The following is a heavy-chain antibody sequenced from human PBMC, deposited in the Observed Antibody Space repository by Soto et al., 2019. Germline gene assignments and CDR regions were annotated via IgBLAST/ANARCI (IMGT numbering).Heavy chain of an antibody. V-gene: IGHV4-59*11. CDR3: ARDRDYGGNSGDWYFAL. Sequence: QVQLQESGPGLVKPSETLSLTCTVSGGSISSHYWSWIRQPPGKGLEWIGYIYYSGETNYNPSLKSRVTISVDTSRNHFSLKLTSVNAADTAVYYCARDRDYGGNSGDWYFALWGRGTLVTVSS. CDR1: GGSISSHY. J-gene: IGHJ2*01. CDR2: IYYSGET. D-gene: IGHD4-17*01.